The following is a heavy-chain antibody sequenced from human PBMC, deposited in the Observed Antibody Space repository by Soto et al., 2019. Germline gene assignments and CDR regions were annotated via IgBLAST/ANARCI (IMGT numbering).Heavy chain of an antibody. D-gene: IGHD1-1*01. Sequence: SSETLSLTCAVSGGSISSGGFYWSWIRKSAGKGLEWIGRIYATGTTDYNPSLQSRVMMSVDTSKKQFSLKLRYVTAADTAVYYCVRDGTKTLRDWFDPWGQGISVTVS. V-gene: IGHV4-61*02. CDR3: VRDGTKTLRDWFDP. J-gene: IGHJ5*02. CDR1: GGSISSGGFY. CDR2: IYATGTT.